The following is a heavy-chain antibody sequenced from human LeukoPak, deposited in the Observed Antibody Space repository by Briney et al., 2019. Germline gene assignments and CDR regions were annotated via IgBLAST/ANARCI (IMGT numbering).Heavy chain of an antibody. V-gene: IGHV3-23*01. J-gene: IGHJ6*03. Sequence: GGSLRLSCAASGFTFSSYAMSWVRQAPGKGLEWVSAISGSGGSTYYADSVKGRFTISRDNSKNTLYLQMNSLRAEDAAVYYCAKGGREADYYYYMDVWGKGTTVTVSS. CDR1: GFTFSSYA. CDR3: AKGGREADYYYYMDV. CDR2: ISGSGGST. D-gene: IGHD2-15*01.